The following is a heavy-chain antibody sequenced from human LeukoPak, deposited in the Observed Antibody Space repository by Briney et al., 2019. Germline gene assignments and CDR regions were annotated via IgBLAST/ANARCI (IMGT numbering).Heavy chain of an antibody. Sequence: PGGSLRLSCAASGFTFSSYSMNWVRQAPGKGLEWVSSISSSSSYIYYADSVKGRFTISRDNSKNTLYLQMNSLRAEDTAVYYCAPRDEVPAATFDYWGQGTLVTVSS. CDR2: ISSSSSYI. CDR1: GFTFSSYS. D-gene: IGHD2-2*01. CDR3: APRDEVPAATFDY. J-gene: IGHJ4*02. V-gene: IGHV3-21*01.